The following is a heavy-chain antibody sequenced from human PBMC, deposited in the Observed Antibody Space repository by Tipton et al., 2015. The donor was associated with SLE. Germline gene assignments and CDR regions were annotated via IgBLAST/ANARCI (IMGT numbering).Heavy chain of an antibody. J-gene: IGHJ4*02. CDR2: MYSSGSS. CDR1: GGSISSRPYF. V-gene: IGHV4-61*02. D-gene: IGHD3-3*01. CDR3: AANAYNFWKEFDS. Sequence: TLSLTCTVSGGSISSRPYFWNWIRQPAGKGLGWIGRMYSSGSSDYNPSLKSRATISVDTSKNQLSLKLTSVTAADTAVYYCAANAYNFWKEFDSWGQVTLVTVSS.